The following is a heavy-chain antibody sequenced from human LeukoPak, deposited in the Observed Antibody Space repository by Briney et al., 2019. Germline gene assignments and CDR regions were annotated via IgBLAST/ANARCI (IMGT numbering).Heavy chain of an antibody. J-gene: IGHJ3*01. Sequence: SQTLSLTCAISGDSVSSTSALWNWIRQSPSRGLEWLGRTYYRSKWYSDYALSVKSRITINPDSSKNQFSLQLNSVTPEDTAVYYCARARIAVAGLSAFDVWGQGTKVTASS. CDR1: GDSVSSTSAL. CDR2: TYYRSKWYS. CDR3: ARARIAVAGLSAFDV. D-gene: IGHD6-19*01. V-gene: IGHV6-1*01.